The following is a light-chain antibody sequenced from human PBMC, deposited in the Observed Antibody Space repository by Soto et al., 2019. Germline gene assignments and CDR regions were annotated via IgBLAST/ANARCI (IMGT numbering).Light chain of an antibody. CDR3: QQYASSPRT. CDR2: DAS. CDR1: QSVSGSY. Sequence: EIMLTQAPGTLSLSPGDRATLSCRASQSVSGSYLAWYQQKPGQAPRLLIYDASSRATGIPDRFSGSGSGTDFTLTISRLEPEDFAVYYCQQYASSPRTFGQGTKVDNK. V-gene: IGKV3-20*01. J-gene: IGKJ1*01.